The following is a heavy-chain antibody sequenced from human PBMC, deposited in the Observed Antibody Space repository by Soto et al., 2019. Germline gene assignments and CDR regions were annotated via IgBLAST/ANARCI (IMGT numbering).Heavy chain of an antibody. D-gene: IGHD6-6*01. CDR3: ARDSSGYYGMDV. Sequence: QITLKESGPTLVKPTQTLTLTGTVSGFSLSTRGMGVGWIRQPPGKALEWLALIYWDDDKRYSPSLKSRLTLTKDTSKNQVVLTMTNVDPVDTGTYYCARDSSGYYGMDVWGQGTTVTVSS. J-gene: IGHJ6*02. V-gene: IGHV2-5*02. CDR1: GFSLSTRGMG. CDR2: IYWDDDK.